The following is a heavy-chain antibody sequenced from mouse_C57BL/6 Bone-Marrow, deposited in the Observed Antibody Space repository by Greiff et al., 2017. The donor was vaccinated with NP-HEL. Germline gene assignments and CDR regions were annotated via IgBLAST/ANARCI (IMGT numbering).Heavy chain of an antibody. CDR2: INPNNGGT. CDR3: AREGAYYYGRDAMDD. D-gene: IGHD1-1*01. V-gene: IGHV1-22*01. Sequence: EVQLQESGPELVKPGASVKMSCKASGYTFTDYNMHWVKQSHGKSLEWIGYINPNNGGTSYNQKFKGKATLTVNKSSSTAYMELRSLTSEDSAVYYCAREGAYYYGRDAMDDWGQGTSVTVAS. J-gene: IGHJ4*01. CDR1: GYTFTDYN.